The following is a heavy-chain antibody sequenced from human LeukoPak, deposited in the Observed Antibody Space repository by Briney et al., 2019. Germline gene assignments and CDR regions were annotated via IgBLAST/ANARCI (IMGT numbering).Heavy chain of an antibody. Sequence: GGSLRLSCAASGFRFSSWWMSWVRQAPGKGLEWVANIKQDGNEKYYVDSVKGRFTISRDSDKNSLYLQMNSLRAEDTAVYYCVREDRSCYYYWGQGTLVTVSS. CDR2: IKQDGNEK. V-gene: IGHV3-7*03. D-gene: IGHD2-15*01. J-gene: IGHJ4*02. CDR1: GFRFSSWW. CDR3: VREDRSCYYY.